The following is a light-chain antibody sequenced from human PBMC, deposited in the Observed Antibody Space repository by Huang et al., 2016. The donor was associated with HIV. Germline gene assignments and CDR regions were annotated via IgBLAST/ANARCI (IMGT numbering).Light chain of an antibody. J-gene: IGKJ3*01. CDR1: QSVTTN. CDR3: QQYNNWPIFT. V-gene: IGKV3-15*01. Sequence: EIVMTQSPATLSVSPGERATISCRASQSVTTNLAWYQQKPGQAPRLLIYGASTRATGIPARFSGSGSGTDFTLTISSLQSEDFAVYYCQQYNNWPIFTFGPGTKVDIK. CDR2: GAS.